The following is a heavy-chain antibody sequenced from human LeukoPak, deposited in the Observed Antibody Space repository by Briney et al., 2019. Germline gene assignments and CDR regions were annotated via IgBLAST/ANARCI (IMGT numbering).Heavy chain of an antibody. Sequence: SETLSLTCTVSGGSIRSSSYYWGWIRQPPGKGLEWIGSIYYSGSTYYNASLKSRGTISVDTSKNQFSLKLNSVTAADTAVYFCARLVVAVAGTGYFDYWGQGTLVTVSS. J-gene: IGHJ4*02. D-gene: IGHD6-19*01. V-gene: IGHV4-39*01. CDR3: ARLVVAVAGTGYFDY. CDR1: GGSIRSSSYY. CDR2: IYYSGST.